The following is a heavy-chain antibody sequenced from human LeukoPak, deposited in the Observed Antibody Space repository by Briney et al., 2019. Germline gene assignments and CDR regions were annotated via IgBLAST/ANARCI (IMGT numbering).Heavy chain of an antibody. CDR1: GFTFDDYA. CDR3: AKDNRRHYTSGPNPDSLH. D-gene: IGHD6-19*01. J-gene: IGHJ4*02. Sequence: PGGSLRLSCVASGFTFDDYAMHWVRQAPGKGLEWVSGISWNSGSIDYADSVKGRFTISRDNAKNSLYLQMNSLRVEDTAFYYCAKDNRRHYTSGPNPDSLHWGQGALVTVSS. V-gene: IGHV3-9*01. CDR2: ISWNSGSI.